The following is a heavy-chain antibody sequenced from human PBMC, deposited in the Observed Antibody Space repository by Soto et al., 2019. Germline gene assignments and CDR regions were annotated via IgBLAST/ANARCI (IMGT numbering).Heavy chain of an antibody. CDR3: ASDPPTGTTLDGVDS. Sequence: EVQLVESGGGLVKPGGSLRLSCAASGFSFSSDSMGWVRQAPGKGLEWVSSISSSGSFMNYADSVKGRFTISRDNAKNSLYLQMSGLKDEDTAVYYCASDPPTGTTLDGVDSWGQGTLVTVSS. D-gene: IGHD1-7*01. J-gene: IGHJ4*02. V-gene: IGHV3-21*01. CDR2: ISSSGSFM. CDR1: GFSFSSDS.